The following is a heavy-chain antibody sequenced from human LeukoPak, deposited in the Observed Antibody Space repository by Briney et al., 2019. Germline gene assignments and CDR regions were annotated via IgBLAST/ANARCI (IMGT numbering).Heavy chain of an antibody. D-gene: IGHD3-10*01. V-gene: IGHV5-51*01. CDR2: IYPGDSDT. Sequence: GASVKVSCKASGYSFTSYWIGWVRQMPGKGLEWMGIIYPGDSDTRYSPSFQGQVTISADKSISTAYLQWSSLKASDTAMYYCARRYGSGSYNWFDPWGQGTLVTVSS. CDR1: GYSFTSYW. CDR3: ARRYGSGSYNWFDP. J-gene: IGHJ5*02.